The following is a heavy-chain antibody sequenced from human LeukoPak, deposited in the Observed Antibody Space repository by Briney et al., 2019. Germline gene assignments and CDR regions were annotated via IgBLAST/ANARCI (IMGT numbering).Heavy chain of an antibody. CDR3: GKRELWHGSGEDA. V-gene: IGHV3-23*01. Sequence: PGGSLRLSCAASGFTFNNYAMSWFRQTPGKGLECVSAISGSGDRTYYAESVKGRFSISRDNSKNTLYLQMHSLRAEDTAVYYCGKRELWHGSGEDAWGQGTTVTVSS. CDR2: ISGSGDRT. J-gene: IGHJ6*02. D-gene: IGHD3-10*01. CDR1: GFTFNNYA.